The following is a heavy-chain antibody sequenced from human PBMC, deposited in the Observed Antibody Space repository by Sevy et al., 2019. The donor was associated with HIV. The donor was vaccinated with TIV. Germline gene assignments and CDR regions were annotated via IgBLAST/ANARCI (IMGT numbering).Heavy chain of an antibody. CDR2: ISYNGGHT. V-gene: IGHV3-30-3*01. CDR3: ARPRANYVDHYFFYAMDV. D-gene: IGHD4-17*01. J-gene: IGHJ6*02. Sequence: GSLRLSCKASGLTFNSHAMHWVRQAPGKGLEWVAVISYNGGHTFYGDSVKGRFIISRDNSKNTLFLQMNSLTTEDTAVYYCARPRANYVDHYFFYAMDVWGQGTTVTVSS. CDR1: GLTFNSHA.